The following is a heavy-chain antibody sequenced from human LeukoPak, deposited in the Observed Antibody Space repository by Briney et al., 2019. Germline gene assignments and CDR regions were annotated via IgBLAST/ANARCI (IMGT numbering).Heavy chain of an antibody. Sequence: GGSLRLSCAASGFTFSSYAMHWVRQAPGKGLEWVAVISYDRSNKYYADSVKGRFTISRDNSKNTLYLQMNSLRAEDTAVYYCARDSPPDLFTRIAVAGTGLVDYWGQGTLVTLSS. D-gene: IGHD6-19*01. CDR3: ARDSPPDLFTRIAVAGTGLVDY. V-gene: IGHV3-30*04. J-gene: IGHJ4*02. CDR1: GFTFSSYA. CDR2: ISYDRSNK.